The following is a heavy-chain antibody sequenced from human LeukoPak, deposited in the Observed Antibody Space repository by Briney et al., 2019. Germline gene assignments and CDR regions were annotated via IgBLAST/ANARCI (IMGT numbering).Heavy chain of an antibody. CDR2: INHSGSI. V-gene: IGHV4-34*01. CDR1: GGSFSGYY. D-gene: IGHD2-21*01. Sequence: SETLSLTCAVYGGSFSGYYWSWIRQPPGKGLEWIGEINHSGSINYNPSLKSRVTISVDTSKNQFSLKLSSVTAADTAVYYCARGLLRWNYVDYWGQGTLVTVSS. CDR3: ARGLLRWNYVDY. J-gene: IGHJ4*02.